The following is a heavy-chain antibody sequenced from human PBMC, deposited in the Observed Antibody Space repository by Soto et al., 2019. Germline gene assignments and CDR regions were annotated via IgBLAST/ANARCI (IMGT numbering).Heavy chain of an antibody. Sequence: SETLSLTCTVSGGSISSYYWSWIRQPAGKGLEWIGRIYTSGSTNYNPSLKSRVTMSVDTSKNQFSLKLSSVTAADTAVYYCARAGSYYGSGSFNWFDPWGQGTLVTVSS. CDR2: IYTSGST. D-gene: IGHD3-10*01. CDR3: ARAGSYYGSGSFNWFDP. CDR1: GGSISSYY. V-gene: IGHV4-4*07. J-gene: IGHJ5*02.